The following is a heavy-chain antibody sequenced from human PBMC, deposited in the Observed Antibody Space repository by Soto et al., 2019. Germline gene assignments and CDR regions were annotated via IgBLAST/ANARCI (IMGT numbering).Heavy chain of an antibody. J-gene: IGHJ4*02. D-gene: IGHD3-10*01. CDR2: ISYDGSNK. Sequence: QVQLVESGGGVVQPGRSLRLSCAASGFTFSSYGMHWVRQAPGKGLEWVAVISYDGSNKYYADSVKGRFTISRDNSKNTLYLQMNSLRAEDTAVYYCAKDSVRGVPDYWGQGTLVTVSS. V-gene: IGHV3-30*18. CDR1: GFTFSSYG. CDR3: AKDSVRGVPDY.